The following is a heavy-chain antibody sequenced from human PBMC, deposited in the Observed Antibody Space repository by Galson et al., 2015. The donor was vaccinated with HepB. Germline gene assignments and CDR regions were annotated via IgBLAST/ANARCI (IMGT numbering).Heavy chain of an antibody. CDR3: ARDLYLSYSGSFGY. J-gene: IGHJ4*02. CDR1: GYSFTTYG. Sequence: SVKVSCKASGYSFTTYGFSWVRQAPGQGLEWMGWISTYNGNTNYAQKLQGRVTMTTDTSTSTAYMELRSLTSDDTAVYYCARDLYLSYSGSFGYWGQGTLVTVSS. D-gene: IGHD1-26*01. CDR2: ISTYNGNT. V-gene: IGHV1-18*04.